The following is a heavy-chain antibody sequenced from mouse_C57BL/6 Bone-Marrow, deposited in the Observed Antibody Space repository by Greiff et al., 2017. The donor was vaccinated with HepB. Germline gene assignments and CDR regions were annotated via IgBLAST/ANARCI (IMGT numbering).Heavy chain of an antibody. CDR3: TRSQLTGNFDY. CDR1: GYTFTDYE. V-gene: IGHV1-15*01. J-gene: IGHJ2*01. D-gene: IGHD4-1*01. CDR2: IDPETGGT. Sequence: QVQLQQSGAELVRPGASVTLSCKASGYTFTDYEMHWVKQTPVHGLEWIGAIDPETGGTAYNQKFKGKAILTADKSSSTAYMELRSLTSEDSAVYYCTRSQLTGNFDYWGQGTTLTVSS.